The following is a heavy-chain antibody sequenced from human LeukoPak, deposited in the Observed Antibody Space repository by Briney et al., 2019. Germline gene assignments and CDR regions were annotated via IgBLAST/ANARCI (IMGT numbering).Heavy chain of an antibody. CDR2: ISPDGSDT. V-gene: IGHV3-74*01. J-gene: IGHJ4*02. CDR3: GKTSTSCCDY. Sequence: GGSLRLSCAASGFTFSSYWMHWVRHAPGKGLVWVSRISPDGSDTIYADSVKGRFTISRDNAKNTVFLQMNSLRAEDTALYYCGKTSTSCCDYWGQGTLVTVSS. CDR1: GFTFSSYW. D-gene: IGHD2-2*01.